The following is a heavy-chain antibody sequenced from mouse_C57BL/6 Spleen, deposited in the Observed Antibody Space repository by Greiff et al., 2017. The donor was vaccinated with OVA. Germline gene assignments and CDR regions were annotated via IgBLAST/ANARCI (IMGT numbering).Heavy chain of an antibody. Sequence: VQLQQSGAELVRPGASVTLSCKASGYTFTDYEMHWVKQTPVHGLEWIGAIDPETGGTAYNQKFKGKAILTADKSSSTAYMELRSLTSEDSAVYYCTKGDSNYPHFDYWGQGTTLTVSS. V-gene: IGHV1-15*01. J-gene: IGHJ2*01. CDR2: IDPETGGT. CDR1: GYTFTDYE. D-gene: IGHD2-5*01. CDR3: TKGDSNYPHFDY.